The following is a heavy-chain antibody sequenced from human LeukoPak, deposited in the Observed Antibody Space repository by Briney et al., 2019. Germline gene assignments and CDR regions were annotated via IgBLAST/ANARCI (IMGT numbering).Heavy chain of an antibody. CDR3: ARGSRCKWLRLRCPPDAFDI. D-gene: IGHD5-12*01. CDR2: ISYDGSNK. J-gene: IGHJ3*02. Sequence: PGGSLRLSCAASGFTFSSYAMHWVRQAPGKGLEWVAVISYDGSNKYYADSVKGRFTISRDNSKNTLYLQMNSLRAEDTAVYYCARGSRCKWLRLRCPPDAFDIWGQGTMVTVSS. CDR1: GFTFSSYA. V-gene: IGHV3-30-3*01.